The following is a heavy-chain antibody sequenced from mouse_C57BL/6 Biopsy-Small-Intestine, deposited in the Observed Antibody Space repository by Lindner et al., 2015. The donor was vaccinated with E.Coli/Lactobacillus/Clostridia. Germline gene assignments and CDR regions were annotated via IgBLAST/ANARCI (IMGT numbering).Heavy chain of an antibody. J-gene: IGHJ2*01. V-gene: IGHV1-66*01. CDR1: GYTFTSYD. Sequence: VQLQESGPELVKPGASVKLLCKASGYTFTSYDINWVKQRPGQGLEWIGVINPGSGGTNYNEKFKGKATLTADKSSSTAYMQLSSLTSEDSAVYFCARWYDGYSFDYWGQGTTLTVSS. CDR3: ARWYDGYSFDY. CDR2: INPGSGGT. D-gene: IGHD2-3*01.